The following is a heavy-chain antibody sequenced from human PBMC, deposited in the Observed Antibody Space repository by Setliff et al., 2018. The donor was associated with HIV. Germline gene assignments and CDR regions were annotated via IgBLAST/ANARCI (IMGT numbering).Heavy chain of an antibody. CDR3: ARERRYYDSSGDFDY. CDR2: IYYSGST. CDR1: GGSISSGDYY. Sequence: PSETLSLTCTVSGGSISSGDYYWSWIRQPPGKGLEWIGYIYYSGSTYYNPSLKSRVTISADTSKNQFSLKLSSVTAADTAVYYCARERRYYDSSGDFDYWGQGTLVTVSS. J-gene: IGHJ4*02. D-gene: IGHD3-22*01. V-gene: IGHV4-30-4*08.